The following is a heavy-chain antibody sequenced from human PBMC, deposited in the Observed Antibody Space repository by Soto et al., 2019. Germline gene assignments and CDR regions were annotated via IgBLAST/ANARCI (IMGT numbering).Heavy chain of an antibody. CDR3: ARVGMVRGVIIPPAWFDP. Sequence: ASVKVSCKASGYTFTSYAMHWVRQAPGQRLEWMGWINAGNGNTKYSQKFQGRVTITRDTSASTAYMELSSLRSEDTAVYYCARVGMVRGVIIPPAWFDPWGQGTLVTVSS. D-gene: IGHD3-10*01. CDR2: INAGNGNT. CDR1: GYTFTSYA. V-gene: IGHV1-3*01. J-gene: IGHJ5*02.